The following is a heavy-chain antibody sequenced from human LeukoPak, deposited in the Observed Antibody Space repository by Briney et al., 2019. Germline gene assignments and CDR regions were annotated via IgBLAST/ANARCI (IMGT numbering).Heavy chain of an antibody. V-gene: IGHV1-24*01. CDR1: GYTLTELS. CDR2: FDPEDGET. Sequence: ASVKVSCKVSGYTLTELSMHWVRQAPGKGLEWMGGFDPEDGETIYAQKFQGRVTMTEDTSTDTAYMELSSLRSEDTAVYYCARGPSTTVTTGNWFDPWGQGTLVTVSS. J-gene: IGHJ5*02. D-gene: IGHD4-11*01. CDR3: ARGPSTTVTTGNWFDP.